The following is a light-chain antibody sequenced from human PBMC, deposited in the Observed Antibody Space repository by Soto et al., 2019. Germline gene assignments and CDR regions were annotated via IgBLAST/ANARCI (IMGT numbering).Light chain of an antibody. CDR1: SNDVGGYNL. V-gene: IGLV2-23*02. Sequence: QSVLTQPASVSGSPGQSITISCTGTSNDVGGYNLVSWYQQHPGKAPKLVIYEATKRPSGVSDRFSGSKSGSTASLTISALQPDDEADYSCCSFAGGATFVFGGGTKLTVL. J-gene: IGLJ2*01. CDR3: CSFAGGATFV. CDR2: EAT.